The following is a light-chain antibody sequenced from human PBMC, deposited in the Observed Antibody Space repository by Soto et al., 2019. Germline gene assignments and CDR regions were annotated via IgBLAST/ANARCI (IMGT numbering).Light chain of an antibody. V-gene: IGKV3-15*01. CDR3: LQYNNWPPYT. J-gene: IGKJ2*01. CDR1: QSVSSD. Sequence: IVMTQSPATLSVSPGDRVTLSCRASQSVSSDLAWYQQRPGQAPRLLIYGASTRATGIPARFSGTGSGTEFTLTISSLQSEDFAIYYCLQYNNWPPYTFGQGNKLEIK. CDR2: GAS.